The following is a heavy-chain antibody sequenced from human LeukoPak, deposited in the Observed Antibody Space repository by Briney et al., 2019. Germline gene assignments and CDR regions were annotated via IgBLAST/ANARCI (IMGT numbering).Heavy chain of an antibody. CDR3: ARWSGFLYNWFDP. CDR2: IYYSGST. Sequence: SETLSLTCTVSGATISSSSYYWGWIRQPPGKGLEWIGSIYYSGSTHYNPSLKSRVTISVDTSNNQFSLRLSSVTAADTAVYYCARWSGFLYNWFDPWGQGTLVTVSS. D-gene: IGHD3-3*01. V-gene: IGHV4-39*01. J-gene: IGHJ5*02. CDR1: GATISSSSYY.